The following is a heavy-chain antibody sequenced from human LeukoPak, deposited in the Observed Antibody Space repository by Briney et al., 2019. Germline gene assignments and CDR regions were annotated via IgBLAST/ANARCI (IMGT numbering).Heavy chain of an antibody. CDR2: IYPGDSDT. CDR3: ARQWGDTIMVRGALDAFDI. CDR1: GYSFTSYW. V-gene: IGHV5-51*01. Sequence: GESLKISCKGSGYSFTSYWIAWVRQMPGKGLEWMGIIYPGDSDTRYSPSFQGQVTISADKSISTAYLQWSSLKASDTAMYYCARQWGDTIMVRGALDAFDIWGQGTMVTVSS. D-gene: IGHD3-10*01. J-gene: IGHJ3*02.